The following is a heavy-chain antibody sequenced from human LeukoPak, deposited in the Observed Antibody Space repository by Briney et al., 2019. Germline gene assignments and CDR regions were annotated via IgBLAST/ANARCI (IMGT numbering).Heavy chain of an antibody. CDR1: GFTFSSYA. J-gene: IGHJ4*02. CDR2: ISGSGGST. Sequence: GGSLRLSCAASGFTFSSYAMSWVRQAPGKGLEWVSAISGSGGSTYYADSVKGRFTISRDNSKNTLYLQMNSLRAEDTAVYYCASGITMIVVAFDYWGQGTLVTVPS. CDR3: ASGITMIVVAFDY. V-gene: IGHV3-23*01. D-gene: IGHD3-22*01.